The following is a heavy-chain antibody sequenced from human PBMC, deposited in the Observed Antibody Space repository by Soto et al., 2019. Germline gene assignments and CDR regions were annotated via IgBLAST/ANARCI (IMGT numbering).Heavy chain of an antibody. J-gene: IGHJ3*02. V-gene: IGHV4-31*03. CDR2: IYYSGST. Sequence: SETLSLTCTVSGGSISSGGYYWSWIRQHPGKGLEWIGYIYYSGSTYYNPSLKSRVTISVDTSKNQFSLKLSSVTAADTAVYYCARDSGVPAAMRGAFDIWGQGTMVTVSS. D-gene: IGHD2-2*01. CDR1: GGSISSGGYY. CDR3: ARDSGVPAAMRGAFDI.